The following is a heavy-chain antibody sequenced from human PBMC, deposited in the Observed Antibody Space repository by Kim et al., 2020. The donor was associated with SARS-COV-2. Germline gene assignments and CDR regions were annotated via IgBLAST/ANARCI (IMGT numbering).Heavy chain of an antibody. CDR2: GNT. D-gene: IGHD6-6*01. V-gene: IGHV4-59*09. CDR3: ARGGESSSSV. Sequence: GNTHYNPSLKSRITISVDTSKNQFSLRLTSVTAADTAVYYCARGGESSSSVWGQGTLVTVSS. J-gene: IGHJ4*02.